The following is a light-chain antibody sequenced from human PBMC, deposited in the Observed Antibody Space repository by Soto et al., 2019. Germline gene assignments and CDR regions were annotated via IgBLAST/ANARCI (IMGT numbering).Light chain of an antibody. Sequence: EIVMTQSPATLSVSPGERATLSCRASQSVGANLAWYQQKPGQAPRLLIYGASTRAAGISPRFSGGGSGTEFTLTISSLRSEDFGVCYCQQYTYWPRTFGQGTKVGIK. CDR2: GAS. CDR1: QSVGAN. J-gene: IGKJ1*01. CDR3: QQYTYWPRT. V-gene: IGKV3-15*01.